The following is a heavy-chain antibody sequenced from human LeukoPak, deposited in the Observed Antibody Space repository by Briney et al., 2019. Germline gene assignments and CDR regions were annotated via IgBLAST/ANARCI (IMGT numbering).Heavy chain of an antibody. CDR2: INGDGSST. CDR3: ARGRAYYDSSGYYYLFDY. V-gene: IGHV3-74*01. J-gene: IGHJ4*02. D-gene: IGHD3-22*01. CDR1: GFTFSNYW. Sequence: GGSLRLSCAASGFTFSNYWMHWVRQAPGKGLVWVSRINGDGSSTSYADSVKGRFTISRDNAKNTLYLKMNSLRAEDTAVYYCARGRAYYDSSGYYYLFDYWGQGTLVTVSS.